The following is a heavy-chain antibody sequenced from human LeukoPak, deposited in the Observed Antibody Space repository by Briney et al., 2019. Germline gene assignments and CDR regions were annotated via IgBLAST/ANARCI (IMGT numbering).Heavy chain of an antibody. J-gene: IGHJ4*02. CDR2: IKSKTDGGTT. CDR1: GFTFSNAW. Sequence: GGSLRLSCAASGFTFSNAWMNWVRQAPGKGLEWVGRIKSKTDGGTTDYAAPVKGRFTISRDDSKNSLYLQMNSLKTEDTAVYYCARDLGSSGYTTFDYWGQGTLVTVSS. V-gene: IGHV3-15*07. D-gene: IGHD3-22*01. CDR3: ARDLGSSGYTTFDY.